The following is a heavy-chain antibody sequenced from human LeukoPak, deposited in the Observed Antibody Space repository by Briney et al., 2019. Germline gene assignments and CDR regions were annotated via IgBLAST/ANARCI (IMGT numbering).Heavy chain of an antibody. Sequence: GASVKVSCKASGYTFTSYYMHWVRQAPGQGLEWMGIINPSGGSTRYAPKFQGRVTMTRDTSTSPVYMELRSLTSEDTAVYYCARDSPHFRFGELLSGLDYWGQGTLVTVSS. J-gene: IGHJ4*02. CDR2: INPSGGST. V-gene: IGHV1-46*01. CDR3: ARDSPHFRFGELLSGLDY. CDR1: GYTFTSYY. D-gene: IGHD3-10*01.